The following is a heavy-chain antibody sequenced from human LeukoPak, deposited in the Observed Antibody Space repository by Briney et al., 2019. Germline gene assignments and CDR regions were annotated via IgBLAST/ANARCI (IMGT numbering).Heavy chain of an antibody. Sequence: AGGSLRLSCAASGFTFSPYWMSWVRQAPGKGLEWVATIKDDGSEEYYVDSVEGRFTISRDNAKKSLYLQMGSLRAEDTAVYYCARLAPCYGTGIIWGQGTVVTVSS. V-gene: IGHV3-7*01. D-gene: IGHD3-10*01. CDR2: IKDDGSEE. J-gene: IGHJ3*02. CDR3: ARLAPCYGTGII. CDR1: GFTFSPYW.